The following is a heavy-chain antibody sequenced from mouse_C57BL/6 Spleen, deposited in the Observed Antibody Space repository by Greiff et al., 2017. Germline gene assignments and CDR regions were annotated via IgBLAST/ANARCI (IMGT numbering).Heavy chain of an antibody. V-gene: IGHV5-16*01. CDR2: INSDGSST. Sequence: EVKLMESGGGLVKPGGSLKLSCEASGFTFSSYAMAWVRQVPEQGLDWVANINSDGSSTYYLDSLKSRFIISRDNATNILYLQMSSLKSEDTASYYCARESGLREYYFDYWGQGTTLTVSS. J-gene: IGHJ2*01. CDR3: ARESGLREYYFDY. CDR1: GFTFSSYA. D-gene: IGHD2-4*01.